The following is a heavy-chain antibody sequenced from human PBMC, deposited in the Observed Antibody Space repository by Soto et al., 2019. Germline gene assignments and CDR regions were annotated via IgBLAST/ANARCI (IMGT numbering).Heavy chain of an antibody. CDR2: IIPTFGTG. Sequence: QVLLVQSGPEVKKPGSSVKVSCKASGGTFNNYAINWVRQAPGQGLEWLGGIIPTFGTGNHAQKFQGRVTNTADESTTTDYMDLNSLRSEDTAIYYCASFDGTLVRGGRSSPYEMDVWGQGTTVIVSS. CDR3: ASFDGTLVRGGRSSPYEMDV. J-gene: IGHJ6*02. V-gene: IGHV1-69*01. CDR1: GGTFNNYA. D-gene: IGHD3-10*01.